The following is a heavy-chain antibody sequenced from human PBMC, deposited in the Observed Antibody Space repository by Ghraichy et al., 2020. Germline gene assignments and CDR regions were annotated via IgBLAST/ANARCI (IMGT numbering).Heavy chain of an antibody. Sequence: SQTLSLTCTVSGGSISSSSYYWGWIRQPPGKGLEWIGSIYYSGSTYYNPSLKSRVTISVDTSKNQFSLKLSSVTAADTAVYYCASSTTVVTRNGWFDPWGQGTLVTVSS. J-gene: IGHJ5*02. CDR1: GGSISSSSYY. D-gene: IGHD4-23*01. CDR2: IYYSGST. CDR3: ASSTTVVTRNGWFDP. V-gene: IGHV4-39*01.